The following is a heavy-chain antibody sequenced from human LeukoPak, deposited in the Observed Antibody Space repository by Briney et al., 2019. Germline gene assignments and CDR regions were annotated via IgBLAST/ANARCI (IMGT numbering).Heavy chain of an antibody. V-gene: IGHV3-11*04. CDR2: ISSSGSTI. CDR3: ARTDYYYYMDV. Sequence: GGSLRLSCAASGFTFSDYYMSWIRQAPGKGLEWVSYISSSGSTIYYADSVEGRFTISRDNAKNSLYLQMNSLRAEDTAVYYCARTDYYYYMDVWGKGTTVTVSS. J-gene: IGHJ6*03. CDR1: GFTFSDYY.